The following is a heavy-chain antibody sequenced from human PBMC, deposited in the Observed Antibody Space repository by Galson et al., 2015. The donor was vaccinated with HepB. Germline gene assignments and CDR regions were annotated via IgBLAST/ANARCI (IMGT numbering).Heavy chain of an antibody. J-gene: IGHJ4*02. V-gene: IGHV3-21*01. CDR3: TRDPPLGTPFDY. Sequence: SLRLSCAASGFNFNDYNMIWVRQAPGKGLEWVSSISRDGSYIFYGDSVTGRFTVSRDNPKNSLYLQMNSLRAEDTAKYYCTRDPPLGTPFDYWGQGTLVTVSS. D-gene: IGHD3-16*01. CDR1: GFNFNDYN. CDR2: ISRDGSYI.